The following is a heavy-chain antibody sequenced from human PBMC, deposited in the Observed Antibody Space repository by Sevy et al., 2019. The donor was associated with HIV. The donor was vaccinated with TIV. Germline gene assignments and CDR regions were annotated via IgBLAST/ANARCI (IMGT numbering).Heavy chain of an antibody. D-gene: IGHD3-22*01. Sequence: GGSLRLSCAASGFTFSSYAMHWVRQAPGKGLEWAAVISYDGSNKYYADSVKGRFTISRDNSKNTLYLQMNSLRAEDTAVYYCARGSSGYSEYFDYWGQGTLVTVSS. CDR1: GFTFSSYA. CDR3: ARGSSGYSEYFDY. V-gene: IGHV3-30-3*01. CDR2: ISYDGSNK. J-gene: IGHJ4*02.